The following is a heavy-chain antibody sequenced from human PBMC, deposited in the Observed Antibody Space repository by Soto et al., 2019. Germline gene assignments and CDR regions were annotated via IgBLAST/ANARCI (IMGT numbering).Heavy chain of an antibody. CDR1: GFTFSNFA. V-gene: IGHV3-23*01. Sequence: EVQLLESGGGLVQPGGSLRLSCAASGFTFSNFAMSWVRQAPGKGLEWVSVISSLGGSTFYADSAKRRFTISRDNSKNTVYVQMNSLRVDDTAVYYCAKEEGSTWYPTDYLGQGTLVTDSS. CDR3: AKEEGSTWYPTDY. J-gene: IGHJ4*02. D-gene: IGHD6-13*01. CDR2: ISSLGGST.